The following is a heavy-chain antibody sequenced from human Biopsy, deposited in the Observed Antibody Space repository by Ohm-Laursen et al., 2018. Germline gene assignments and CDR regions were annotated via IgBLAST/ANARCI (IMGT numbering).Heavy chain of an antibody. V-gene: IGHV1-24*01. J-gene: IGHJ6*02. CDR1: GYTLTALS. CDR2: FAPENGKT. Sequence: GASVKVSCKVSGYTLTALSMHWVRQAPGRGLEWMGGFAPENGKTIYAQKFQGRITMTEDTSTDTAYMELSSLRSEDTAVYYCARAKLEPVYYYYGMDVWGQGTTVTVSS. CDR3: ARAKLEPVYYYYGMDV. D-gene: IGHD1-1*01.